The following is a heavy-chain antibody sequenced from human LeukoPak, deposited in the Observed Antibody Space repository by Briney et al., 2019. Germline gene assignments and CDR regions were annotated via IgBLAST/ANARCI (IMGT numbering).Heavy chain of an antibody. Sequence: SETLSLTCTVSGGSISSYYWSWIRQPPGKGLEWIGEINHSGSTNYNPSLKSRVTISVDTSKNQFSLKLSSVTAADTAVYYCARGSTRWYNWNYRNSGNWFDPWGQGTLVTVSS. CDR2: INHSGST. CDR1: GGSISSYY. D-gene: IGHD1-7*01. CDR3: ARGSTRWYNWNYRNSGNWFDP. J-gene: IGHJ5*02. V-gene: IGHV4-34*01.